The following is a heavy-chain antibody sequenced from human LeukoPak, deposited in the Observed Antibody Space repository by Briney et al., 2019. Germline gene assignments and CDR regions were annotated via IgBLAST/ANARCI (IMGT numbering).Heavy chain of an antibody. CDR3: SKRVATINYFDY. D-gene: IGHD5-12*01. V-gene: IGHV3-23*01. J-gene: IGHJ4*02. Sequence: GGSLRLSCAASGFTFSSYAMSWVRQAPGKGLEWVSAISGSGGSTYYADSVKGRFTISRDNSKNTLYLQMNSLRVEDTAVYYCSKRVATINYFDYWGQGTLVTVSS. CDR2: ISGSGGST. CDR1: GFTFSSYA.